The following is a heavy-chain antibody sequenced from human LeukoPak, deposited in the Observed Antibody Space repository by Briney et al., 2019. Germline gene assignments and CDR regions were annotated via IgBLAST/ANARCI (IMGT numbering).Heavy chain of an antibody. D-gene: IGHD6-19*01. J-gene: IGHJ4*02. V-gene: IGHV1-46*01. CDR2: INPSGGST. CDR3: ARGKVAGDY. CDR1: GYSFTSYY. Sequence: ASVKVSCKASGYSFTSYYIHWVRQAPGQGLEWMGIINPSGGSTNYIQKFQGRVTMTRGTSTSTIYMELSSLRSEDTAVYYCARGKVAGDYWGQGSLVTVSS.